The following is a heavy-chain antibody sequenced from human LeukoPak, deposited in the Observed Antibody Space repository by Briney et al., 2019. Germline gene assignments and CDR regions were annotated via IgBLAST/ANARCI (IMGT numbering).Heavy chain of an antibody. Sequence: SETLSLTCIVSGGSISSYYWSWIRQPAGKGLEWIGEINHSGSTNYNPSLKSRVTISVDTSKNQFSLKLSSVTAADTAVYYCARAVTMVRGVNFAFDIWGQGTMVTVSS. CDR2: INHSGST. CDR1: GGSISSYY. CDR3: ARAVTMVRGVNFAFDI. V-gene: IGHV4-34*01. J-gene: IGHJ3*02. D-gene: IGHD3-10*01.